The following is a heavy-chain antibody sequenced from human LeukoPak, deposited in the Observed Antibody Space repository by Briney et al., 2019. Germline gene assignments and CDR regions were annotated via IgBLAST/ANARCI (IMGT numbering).Heavy chain of an antibody. V-gene: IGHV1-18*01. CDR3: ARGLGYCSGGRCYDQYYFDY. CDR1: GYTFTSYG. J-gene: IGHJ4*02. CDR2: ISAYNGNT. Sequence: GASVKVSCKASGYTFTSYGISWVRQAPGQGLEWMGWISAYNGNTNYAQKLQGRVTMTTDTSTSTAYMELRSLRSDDTAVYYCARGLGYCSGGRCYDQYYFDYWGQGTLVTVSS. D-gene: IGHD2-15*01.